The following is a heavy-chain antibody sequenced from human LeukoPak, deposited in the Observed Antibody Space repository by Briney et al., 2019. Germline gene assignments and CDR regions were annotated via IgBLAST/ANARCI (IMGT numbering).Heavy chain of an antibody. CDR3: ESDRGDASDI. D-gene: IGHD1-14*01. Sequence: GGSLRLSCAASGFTFSSYAMSWVRQAPGKGLEWVSAISGSGGSTYYADSVKGRFTISRDNSNNAVNLQMNNLRAEDTAVYYCESDRGDASDIWGQGTMVTVSS. V-gene: IGHV3-23*01. J-gene: IGHJ3*02. CDR1: GFTFSSYA. CDR2: ISGSGGST.